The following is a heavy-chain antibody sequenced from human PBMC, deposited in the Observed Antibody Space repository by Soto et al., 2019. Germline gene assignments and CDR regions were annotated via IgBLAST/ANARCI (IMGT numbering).Heavy chain of an antibody. J-gene: IGHJ5*02. CDR2: ISSSSSYT. CDR3: ARDGAIFGFDP. D-gene: IGHD3-16*01. Sequence: PGVSLRLSCAASGFTFSDYYMSWIRQAPGKGLEWVSYISSSSSYTNYADSVKGRFTISRDNAKNSLYLQMNSLRAEDTAVYYCARDGAIFGFDPWGQGTLVTV. CDR1: GFTFSDYY. V-gene: IGHV3-11*06.